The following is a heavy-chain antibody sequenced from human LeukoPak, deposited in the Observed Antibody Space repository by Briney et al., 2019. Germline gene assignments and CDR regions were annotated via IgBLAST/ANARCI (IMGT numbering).Heavy chain of an antibody. D-gene: IGHD6-19*01. CDR2: ISSSSSYI. CDR3: ASVSLLGGSGPLGY. V-gene: IGHV3-21*01. J-gene: IGHJ4*02. CDR1: GFTFSSYS. Sequence: PGGSLRLSCAASGFTFSSYSMNWVRQAPGKGLEWVSSISSSSSYIYYADSVKGRFTISRDNAKNSLYLQMNSLRAEDTAVYYCASVSLLGGSGPLGYWGQGTLVTVSS.